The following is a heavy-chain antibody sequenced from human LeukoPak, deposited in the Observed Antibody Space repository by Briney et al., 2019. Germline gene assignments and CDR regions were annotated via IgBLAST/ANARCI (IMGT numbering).Heavy chain of an antibody. CDR2: MRSKANNYAT. Sequence: GGSLRLSCAASGLIFSGSAMHWVRQAPGKGLEWVGRMRSKANNYATGYATSVIGRFTISRDDSKNTRYLEMNSLKIEDTAVYFCASQAGYSSSWETWGQGTLVTVSS. D-gene: IGHD6-13*01. V-gene: IGHV3-73*01. J-gene: IGHJ5*02. CDR1: GLIFSGSA. CDR3: ASQAGYSSSWET.